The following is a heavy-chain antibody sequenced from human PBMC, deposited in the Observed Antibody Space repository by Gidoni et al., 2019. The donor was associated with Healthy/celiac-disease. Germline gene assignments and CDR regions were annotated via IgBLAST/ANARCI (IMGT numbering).Heavy chain of an antibody. J-gene: IGHJ5*02. V-gene: IGHV3-21*01. D-gene: IGHD3-22*01. CDR3: ARTPKTYYYDSSGYYPPWFDP. CDR1: GFTFSSYS. CDR2: ISSSSSYI. Sequence: EVQLVESGGGLVKPGGSLRLSCAASGFTFSSYSMNWVRQAAGKGLEWVSSISSSSSYIYYADSVKGRFTISRDNAKNSLYLQMNSLRAEDTAVYYCARTPKTYYYDSSGYYPPWFDPWGQGTLVTVSS.